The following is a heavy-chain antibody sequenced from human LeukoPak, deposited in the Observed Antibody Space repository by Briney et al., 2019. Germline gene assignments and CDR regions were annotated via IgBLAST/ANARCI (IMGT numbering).Heavy chain of an antibody. D-gene: IGHD3-22*01. CDR2: ISSSGSTI. J-gene: IGHJ3*02. Sequence: PGGSLRLSCAASGFTFSSYEMNWVRQAPGKGLEWVSYISSSGSTIYYADSVKGRFTISRDNAKNSLYLQMNSLRAEDTAVYYCARDDYYDTGGAFDIWGQGTMVTVSS. V-gene: IGHV3-48*03. CDR3: ARDDYYDTGGAFDI. CDR1: GFTFSSYE.